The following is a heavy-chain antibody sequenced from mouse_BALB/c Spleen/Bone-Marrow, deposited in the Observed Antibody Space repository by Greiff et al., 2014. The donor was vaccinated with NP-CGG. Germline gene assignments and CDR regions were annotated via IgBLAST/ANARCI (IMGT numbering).Heavy chain of an antibody. CDR2: IDPANGNA. D-gene: IGHD2-4*01. Sequence: VQLKESGAELVKPGASVKLSCTASGFNIKDTYLHWVKPRPEQGLEWIGRIDPANGNAAYDPKFQGKATITADTSANTAYLQFSSLASEDTAVYYCTDSYYDAGLYFDYWGQGTTLTVSA. V-gene: IGHV14-3*02. CDR1: GFNIKDTY. CDR3: TDSYYDAGLYFDY. J-gene: IGHJ2*01.